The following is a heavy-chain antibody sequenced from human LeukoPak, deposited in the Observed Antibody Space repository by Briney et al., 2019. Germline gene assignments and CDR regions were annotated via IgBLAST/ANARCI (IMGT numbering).Heavy chain of an antibody. CDR1: GFTFSNHA. J-gene: IGHJ4*02. Sequence: PGGSLRLSCATSGFTFSNHAMHWVRQATGKGLEWVSAIGTAGDTFYLGSVKGRFTISRENAKNSLSLQMNSLRAEDTAVYYCVRQQTSHGDFDYWGQGTLVTVSS. D-gene: IGHD1/OR15-1a*01. CDR2: IGTAGDT. CDR3: VRQQTSHGDFDY. V-gene: IGHV3-13*01.